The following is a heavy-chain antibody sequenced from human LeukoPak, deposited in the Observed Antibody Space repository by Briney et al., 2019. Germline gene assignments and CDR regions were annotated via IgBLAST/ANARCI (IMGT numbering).Heavy chain of an antibody. CDR2: FSYNVHS. V-gene: IGHV4-61*01. Sequence: SETLSLTCTVSGGSVSSSNYYWSWLRKPPGKGLEWVGFFSYNVHSDYNPSLKRRVTISVDTSKNQFSLRLSSVTAADTAIYYCARVSVAGTGPDYWGQGTQVTVSS. D-gene: IGHD6-13*01. CDR1: GGSVSSSNYY. J-gene: IGHJ4*02. CDR3: ARVSVAGTGPDY.